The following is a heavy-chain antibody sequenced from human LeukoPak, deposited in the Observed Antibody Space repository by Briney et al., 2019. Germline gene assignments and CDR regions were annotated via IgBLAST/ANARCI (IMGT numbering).Heavy chain of an antibody. J-gene: IGHJ6*02. D-gene: IGHD6-6*01. Sequence: SETLSLTCTLSGGSISRYSFYWGWIRQPPGKGLEWIGSIYYSGNTYYNPSLKSRVTISVDTSKNQFSLKLSSVTAADAAVYYCARHKDPASYYYYYGSDVWGQGTMVTVSS. V-gene: IGHV4-39*01. CDR1: GGSISRYSFY. CDR3: ARHKDPASYYYYYGSDV. CDR2: IYYSGNT.